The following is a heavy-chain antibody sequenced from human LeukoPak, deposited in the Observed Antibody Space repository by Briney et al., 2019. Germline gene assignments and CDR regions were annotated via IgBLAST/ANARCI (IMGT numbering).Heavy chain of an antibody. CDR3: ARAIAVAEGY. CDR1: GFTFSSYS. V-gene: IGHV3-21*01. Sequence: RTGGSLRLSCAASGFTFSSYSMNWVRQAPGKGLEWVSYIGGGSGYIYYADSVKGRFTISRDNAKNSLYLQMNRLRAEDTAVYYCARAIAVAEGYWGQGTLVTVSS. J-gene: IGHJ4*02. CDR2: IGGGSGYI. D-gene: IGHD6-19*01.